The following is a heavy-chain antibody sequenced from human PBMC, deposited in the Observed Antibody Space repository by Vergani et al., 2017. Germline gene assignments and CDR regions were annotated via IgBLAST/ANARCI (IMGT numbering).Heavy chain of an antibody. CDR3: ARAEQLERRHFDY. J-gene: IGHJ4*02. CDR1: GFTFSSYW. D-gene: IGHD1-1*01. Sequence: EVQLVESGGGLVQPGGSLRLSCAASGFTFSSYWMSWVRQAPGKGLEWVANIKRDGSEKYYVDSVKGRFTISRDNAKNSLYLQMNSLRAEDTAVYYCARAEQLERRHFDYWGQGTLVTVSS. CDR2: IKRDGSEK. V-gene: IGHV3-7*03.